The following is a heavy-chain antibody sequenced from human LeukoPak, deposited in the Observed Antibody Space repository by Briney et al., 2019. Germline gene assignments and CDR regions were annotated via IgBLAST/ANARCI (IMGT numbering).Heavy chain of an antibody. J-gene: IGHJ4*02. V-gene: IGHV3-23*01. Sequence: GGSLRLSCAVSGFTFSSYAMSWVRQAPGKGLEWVSAISGSGTTTYYADSVKGRFTISRDISKNTLYMQMNSLRAEDTAVYYCARSHFLGYGISTMPYWGQGTLVTVSS. CDR3: ARSHFLGYGISTMPY. CDR2: ISGSGTTT. D-gene: IGHD2-2*01. CDR1: GFTFSSYA.